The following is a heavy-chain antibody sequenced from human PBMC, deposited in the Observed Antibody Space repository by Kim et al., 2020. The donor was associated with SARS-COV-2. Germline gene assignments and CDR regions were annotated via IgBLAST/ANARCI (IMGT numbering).Heavy chain of an antibody. Sequence: ASVKVSCKASGYTFTSSGISWVRQAPGQGLEWMGWISAYNGDTNHAQKFQGRVTMTTDTSASTAYMELRSLRSDDTAVYYCARDSPSYGDRLDGRWYYFDYGGQGTLVPVSS. CDR2: ISAYNGDT. CDR3: ARDSPSYGDRLDGRWYYFDY. V-gene: IGHV1-18*01. D-gene: IGHD4-17*01. CDR1: GYTFTSSG. J-gene: IGHJ4*02.